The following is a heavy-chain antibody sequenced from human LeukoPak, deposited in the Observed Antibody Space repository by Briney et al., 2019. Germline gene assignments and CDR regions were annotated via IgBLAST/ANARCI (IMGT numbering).Heavy chain of an antibody. J-gene: IGHJ4*02. D-gene: IGHD6-19*01. CDR2: FDPEDGEA. CDR1: GYSLTEVS. CDR3: VTAIRSGWSNY. Sequence: ASVKVSCKVSGYSLTEVSTHWVRQAPGKGLEWMGGFDPEDGEAIYAQKVQGRLTMTEDTSIDTAFMELRSLKSEDTAVYYCVTAIRSGWSNYWGQGTLITVSS. V-gene: IGHV1-24*01.